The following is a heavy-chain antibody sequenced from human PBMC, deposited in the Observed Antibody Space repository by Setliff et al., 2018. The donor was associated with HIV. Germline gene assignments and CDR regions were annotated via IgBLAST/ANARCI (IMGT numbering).Heavy chain of an antibody. Sequence: SVKVSCKASGVTFSNCSISWVRQAPGQGLEWMGGIIPMYGPAHYAQKFQGRVTITADKSTSTAYVELNSLRSDDTAIYYCARSDCSSVRCYLGHAFEIWGQGTMVTVSS. J-gene: IGHJ3*02. V-gene: IGHV1-69*06. D-gene: IGHD2-15*01. CDR3: ARSDCSSVRCYLGHAFEI. CDR2: IIPMYGPA. CDR1: GVTFSNCS.